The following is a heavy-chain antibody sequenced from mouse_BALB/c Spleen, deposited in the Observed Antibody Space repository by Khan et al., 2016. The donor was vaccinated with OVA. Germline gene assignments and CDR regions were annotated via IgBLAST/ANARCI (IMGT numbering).Heavy chain of an antibody. Sequence: EVQLVESGGGLAKPGGSLKLSCAASGFAFSSYDMSWVRQTPEKRLEWVATISSGGSYTKYSDSVKGRFIISRDKARNTLYLQMSSLTSEDTAVYEVVRHGGIESYYSIDYWGQGTSVTVSA. CDR1: GFAFSSYD. V-gene: IGHV5-9*02. CDR3: VRHGGIESYYSIDY. J-gene: IGHJ4*01. CDR2: ISSGGSYT.